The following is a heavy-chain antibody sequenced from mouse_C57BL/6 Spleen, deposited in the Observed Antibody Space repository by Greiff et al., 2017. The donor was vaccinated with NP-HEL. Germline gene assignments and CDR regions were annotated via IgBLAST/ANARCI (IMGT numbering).Heavy chain of an antibody. J-gene: IGHJ2*01. CDR1: GYSFTDYN. CDR2: INPNYGTT. Sequence: EVHLVESGPELVKPGASVKISCKASGYSFTDYNMNWVKQSNGKSLEWIGVINPNYGTTSYNQKFKGKATLTVDQSSSTAYMQLNSLTSEDSAVYYCARGGDYGSPLDYWGQGTTLTVSS. V-gene: IGHV1-39*01. D-gene: IGHD1-1*01. CDR3: ARGGDYGSPLDY.